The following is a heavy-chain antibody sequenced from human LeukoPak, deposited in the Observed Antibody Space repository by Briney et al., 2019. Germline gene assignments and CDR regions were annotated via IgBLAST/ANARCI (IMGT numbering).Heavy chain of an antibody. J-gene: IGHJ4*02. V-gene: IGHV3-21*01. D-gene: IGHD2-21*01. CDR3: ARLRRNGDSGGFYYYYDS. CDR2: INTVASYI. Sequence: GGSLRLSCAASGFTFSSFSINWVRQAPGKGLEWVSSINTVASYIYYADSVRGRFTISRDNAKNSLYLQMSSLRAEDTGVYYCARLRRNGDSGGFYYYYDSWGQGTLVTVSS. CDR1: GFTFSSFS.